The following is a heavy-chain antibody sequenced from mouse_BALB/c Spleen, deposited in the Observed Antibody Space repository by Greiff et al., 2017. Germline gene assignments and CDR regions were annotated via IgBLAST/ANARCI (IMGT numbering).Heavy chain of an antibody. CDR2: ISYDGSN. CDR1: GYSITSGYY. J-gene: IGHJ1*01. Sequence: EVQLQESGPGLVKPSQSLSLTCSVTGYSITSGYYWNWIRQFPGNKLEWMGYISYDGSNNYNPSLKNRISITRDTSKNQFFLKLNSVTTEDTATYYCAREGVRDWYFDVWGAGTTVTVSS. CDR3: AREGVRDWYFDV. D-gene: IGHD2-14*01. V-gene: IGHV3-6*02.